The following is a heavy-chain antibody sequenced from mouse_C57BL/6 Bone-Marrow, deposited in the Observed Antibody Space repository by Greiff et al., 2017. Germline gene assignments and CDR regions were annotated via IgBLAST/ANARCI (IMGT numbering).Heavy chain of an antibody. CDR1: GYTFTSYW. CDR3: AREGTYYGYAMDY. CDR2: LDPSDSYT. D-gene: IGHD1-1*01. V-gene: IGHV1-69*01. J-gene: IGHJ4*01. Sequence: QVQLQQPGAELVMPGASVKLSCKASGYTFTSYWMHWVKQRPGQGLEWIGELDPSDSYTNYNQQFKGKSTLTVDKSSSTAYMQLSSLTSEDSAVYYCAREGTYYGYAMDYWGQGTSVTVSS.